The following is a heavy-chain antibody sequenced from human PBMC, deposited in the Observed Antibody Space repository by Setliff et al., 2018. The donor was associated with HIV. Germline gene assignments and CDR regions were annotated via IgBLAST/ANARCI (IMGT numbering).Heavy chain of an antibody. V-gene: IGHV1-18*01. Sequence: GASVKVSCKASGYTFSSFGISWVRQAPGQGLEWMGWISAYSGNTKSAQNLQGRVTMTTDTSTSTAHMELRSLRSDDTAVYYCARDREYMDVWGKGTTVTVSS. CDR2: ISAYSGNT. CDR1: GYTFSSFG. CDR3: ARDREYMDV. J-gene: IGHJ6*03.